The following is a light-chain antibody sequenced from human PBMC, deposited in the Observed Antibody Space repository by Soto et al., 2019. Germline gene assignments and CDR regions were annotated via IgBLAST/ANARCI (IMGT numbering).Light chain of an antibody. CDR1: SSDVGGYNY. CDR2: DVS. J-gene: IGLJ1*01. Sequence: QPASVSGSPGQSITISCTGTSSDVGGYNYVSWYQQHPGKAPKLMIYDVSNRPSGVSNRFSGSKSGNTASLTISGLQAEDEADYYCSSYTSSSTRVFGTGTKVTVL. CDR3: SSYTSSSTRV. V-gene: IGLV2-14*01.